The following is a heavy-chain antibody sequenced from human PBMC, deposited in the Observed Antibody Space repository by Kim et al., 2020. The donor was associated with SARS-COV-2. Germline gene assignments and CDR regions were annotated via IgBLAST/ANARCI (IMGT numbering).Heavy chain of an antibody. D-gene: IGHD5-18*01. CDR1: GFTFSSYG. J-gene: IGHJ4*02. CDR2: ISYDGSNK. Sequence: GGSLRLSCAASGFTFSSYGMHWVRQAPGKGLEWVAVISYDGSNKYYADSVKGRFTISRDNSKNTLYLQMNSLRAEDTAVYYCAKDEGYSYGYAAYWGQGTLITVSS. CDR3: AKDEGYSYGYAAY. V-gene: IGHV3-30*18.